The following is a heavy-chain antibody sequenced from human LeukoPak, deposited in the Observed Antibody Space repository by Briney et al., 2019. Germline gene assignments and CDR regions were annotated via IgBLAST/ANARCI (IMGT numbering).Heavy chain of an antibody. CDR3: ARSDYGSEKGDAFDI. D-gene: IGHD3-16*01. J-gene: IGHJ3*02. CDR2: IYYSGST. Sequence: SETLSLTCTVSGGSISSYYWSWIRQPPGKGLEWIGYIYYSGSTNYNPSLKSRVTISVDTSKNQFSLKLSSVTAADTAVYYCARSDYGSEKGDAFDIWGQGTMVTVSS. CDR1: GGSISSYY. V-gene: IGHV4-59*01.